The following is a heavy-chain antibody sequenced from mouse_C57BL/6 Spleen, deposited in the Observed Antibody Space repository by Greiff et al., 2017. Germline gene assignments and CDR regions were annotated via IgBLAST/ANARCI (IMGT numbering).Heavy chain of an antibody. CDR1: GFTFSDYG. J-gene: IGHJ1*03. D-gene: IGHD2-1*01. V-gene: IGHV5-17*01. CDR3: ARPYGNHWYFDV. CDR2: ISSGSSTI. Sequence: EVKLEESGGGLVKPGGSLKLSCAASGFTFSDYGMHWVRQAPEKGLEWVAYISSGSSTIYYADTVKGRFTISRDNAKNTLFLQMTSLRSEDTAMYYCARPYGNHWYFDVWGTGTTVTVSS.